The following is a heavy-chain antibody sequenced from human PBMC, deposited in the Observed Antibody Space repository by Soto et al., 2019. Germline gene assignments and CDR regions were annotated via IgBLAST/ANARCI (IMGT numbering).Heavy chain of an antibody. CDR3: ARSPRSSPYFDY. Sequence: VESLKIPCQCSGYTFSNFWIAWVRQLPGKGLGYSGIIYPGDTETRHSPSFHGKVTISADRSIGTAYLQWSSLEPSDSAFSFWARSPRSSPYFDYWGQGALVTVSS. D-gene: IGHD6-13*01. J-gene: IGHJ4*02. CDR1: GYTFSNFW. CDR2: IYPGDTET. V-gene: IGHV5-51*01.